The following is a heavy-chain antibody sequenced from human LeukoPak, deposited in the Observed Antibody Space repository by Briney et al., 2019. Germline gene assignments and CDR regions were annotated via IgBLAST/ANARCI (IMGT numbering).Heavy chain of an antibody. Sequence: ASVKVSCKASGYTFTGYYMHWVRQAPGQGLEWMGWINPNSGGTNYAQKFQGRVTMTRDTSISTAYMELSRLRSDDTAVYYCAATSWGYSSSWYYFDYWGRGTRVTVS. V-gene: IGHV1-2*02. CDR2: INPNSGGT. D-gene: IGHD6-13*01. J-gene: IGHJ4*02. CDR3: AATSWGYSSSWYYFDY. CDR1: GYTFTGYY.